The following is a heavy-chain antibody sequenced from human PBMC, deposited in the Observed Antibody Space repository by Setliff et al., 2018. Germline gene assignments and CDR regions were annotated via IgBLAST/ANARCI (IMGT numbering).Heavy chain of an antibody. J-gene: IGHJ5*02. CDR3: ARAAKYDSSGYYGFWFDP. V-gene: IGHV4-4*08. D-gene: IGHD3-22*01. CDR2: IYTSGST. CDR1: GGSISSNY. Sequence: SETLSLTCTVSGGSISSNYWSWVRQPPGKGLEWIGYIYTSGSTNYNPSLKSRGTISVDTSRNQFSLKLSSVTAADTAVYYCARAAKYDSSGYYGFWFDPWGQGNLVTASS.